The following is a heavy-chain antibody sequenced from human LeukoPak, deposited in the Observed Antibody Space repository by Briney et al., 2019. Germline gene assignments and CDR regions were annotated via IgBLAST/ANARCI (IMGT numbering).Heavy chain of an antibody. CDR3: ARVWLSSGSYWYFDF. CDR2: IYSSGNT. CDR1: GGSISSNY. Sequence: SETLSLTCTVSGGSISSNYWSWIRQPAGKGLEHIGRIYSSGNTNYNPSLKSRVTMSVDTSKNQFSLLLHSVTAADTAVYYCARVWLSSGSYWYFDFWGRGTLVIVSS. V-gene: IGHV4-4*07. D-gene: IGHD3-22*01. J-gene: IGHJ2*01.